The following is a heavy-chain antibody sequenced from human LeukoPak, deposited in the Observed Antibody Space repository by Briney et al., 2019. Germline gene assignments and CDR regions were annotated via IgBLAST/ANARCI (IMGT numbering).Heavy chain of an antibody. J-gene: IGHJ3*02. CDR2: IYSGGST. D-gene: IGHD3-22*01. CDR3: ARDKPDYYDSSGYYAHAFDI. Sequence: GGSLRLSCAASGFTVSSNYMSWVRQAPGKGLEWVSVIYSGGSTYYADPVKGRFTISRDNSKNTLYLQMNSLRAEDTAVYYCARDKPDYYDSSGYYAHAFDIWGQGTMVTVSS. V-gene: IGHV3-66*01. CDR1: GFTVSSNY.